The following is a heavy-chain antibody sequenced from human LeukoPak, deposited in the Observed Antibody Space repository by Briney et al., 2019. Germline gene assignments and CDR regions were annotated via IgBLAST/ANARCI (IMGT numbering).Heavy chain of an antibody. Sequence: SETLSLTCAVYGGSFSGYYWSWIRQPPGEGLEWIGEINHSGSTNYNPSLKSRVTISVDTSKNQFSLKLSSVPAADTAVYYCARGPRSSRFDYWGQGTLVTVSS. CDR2: INHSGST. CDR3: ARGPRSSRFDY. J-gene: IGHJ4*02. V-gene: IGHV4-34*01. D-gene: IGHD2-15*01. CDR1: GGSFSGYY.